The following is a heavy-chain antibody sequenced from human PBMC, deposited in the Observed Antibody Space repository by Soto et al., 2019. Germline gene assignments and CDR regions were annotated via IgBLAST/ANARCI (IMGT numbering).Heavy chain of an antibody. CDR2: IYYSGST. J-gene: IGHJ6*02. D-gene: IGHD6-13*01. V-gene: IGHV4-61*08. CDR3: ARTRGIAGWVHYYYGMDV. Sequence: PSETLSLTCAVSGGSISSGGYSWSWIRQPPGKGLEWIGYIYYSGSTNYNPSLKSRVTISVDTSKNQFSLKLTSVTAADTAVYYCARTRGIAGWVHYYYGMDVWGQGTTVTVSS. CDR1: GGSISSGGYS.